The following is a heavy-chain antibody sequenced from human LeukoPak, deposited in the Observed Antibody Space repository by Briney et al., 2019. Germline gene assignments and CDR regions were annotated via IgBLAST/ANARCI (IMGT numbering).Heavy chain of an antibody. D-gene: IGHD3-3*01. CDR3: ASTDFWSGYYDFDY. J-gene: IGHJ4*02. CDR1: GYTFTGYY. Sequence: ASVKVSCKASGYTFTGYYMHWVRQAPGQGLEWMGWINPNSGGTNYAQKFQGRVTMTRDTSISTAYMELSSLRSEDTAVYYCASTDFWSGYYDFDYWGQGTLVTVSS. CDR2: INPNSGGT. V-gene: IGHV1-2*02.